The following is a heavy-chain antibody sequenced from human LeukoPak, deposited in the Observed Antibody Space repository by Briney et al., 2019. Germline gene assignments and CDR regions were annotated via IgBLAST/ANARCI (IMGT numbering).Heavy chain of an antibody. J-gene: IGHJ4*02. CDR3: AGGGENAVTLLGY. D-gene: IGHD4-11*01. CDR1: GFTFSSYG. CDR2: IWYDGSNK. Sequence: GGSLRLSCAASGFTFSSYGMHWVRQAPGKGLEWVAVIWYDGSNKYYADSVKGRFTISRDNSKNTLYLQMNSLRAEDTAVYYCAGGGENAVTLLGYWGQGTLVTVSS. V-gene: IGHV3-33*01.